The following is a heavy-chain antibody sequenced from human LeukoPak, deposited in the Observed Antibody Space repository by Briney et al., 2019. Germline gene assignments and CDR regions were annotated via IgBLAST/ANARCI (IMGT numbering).Heavy chain of an antibody. V-gene: IGHV3-48*02. J-gene: IGHJ4*02. D-gene: IGHD3-10*01. CDR3: VRGYPLGVATSDS. CDR1: GFTFSSYS. CDR2: ISHNSRTM. Sequence: GGSLRLSCAASGFTFSSYSMNWVRQAPGKGLEWVSYISHNSRTMHYADSVKGRLTISRDDAKNSLFLQMNSLRDEDTAVYYCVRGYPLGVATSDSWGQGTLVIVSS.